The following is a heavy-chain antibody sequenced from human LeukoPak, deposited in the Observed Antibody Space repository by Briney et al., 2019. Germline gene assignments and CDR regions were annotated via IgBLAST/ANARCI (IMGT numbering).Heavy chain of an antibody. D-gene: IGHD2-2*01. CDR2: INPNSGGT. CDR1: GYTFTDYY. CDR3: ARGRFVVVPAATEFDP. V-gene: IGHV1-2*02. J-gene: IGHJ5*02. Sequence: AAVKVSGKASGYTFTDYYMHWVRQAPGQGLEWMGWINPNSGGTNYAQKFQGRVTMTRDTSISTAYMDLSRLRSDDTAVYYCARGRFVVVPAATEFDPWGQASLPTVSS.